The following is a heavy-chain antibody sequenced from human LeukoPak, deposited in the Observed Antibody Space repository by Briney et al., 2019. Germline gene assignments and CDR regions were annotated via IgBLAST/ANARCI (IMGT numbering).Heavy chain of an antibody. D-gene: IGHD3-22*01. CDR1: GFTFSSYG. Sequence: GGSLRLSCAASGFTFSSYGMHWVRQAPGKGLGWVAFIRYDGSNKYYTESVKGRFTISRGNSKNTLYLQMNSLRTEDTAVYYCAKSEMSYYDSSGYQIDYWGQGTLVTVSS. CDR3: AKSEMSYYDSSGYQIDY. V-gene: IGHV3-30*02. J-gene: IGHJ4*02. CDR2: IRYDGSNK.